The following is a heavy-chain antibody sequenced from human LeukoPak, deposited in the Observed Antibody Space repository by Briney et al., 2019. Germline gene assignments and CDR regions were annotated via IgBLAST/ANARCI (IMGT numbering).Heavy chain of an antibody. CDR3: ARHGTIFGVVIYRGNWFDP. D-gene: IGHD3-3*01. CDR2: ISGSGGST. CDR1: GFTLISYA. V-gene: IGHV3-23*01. Sequence: GGSLRLSCAASGFTLISYAMSWVRQAPGKGLEWVSAISGSGGSTYYADSVKGRFTISRDNSKNTLYLQMNSLRAEDTAVYYCARHGTIFGVVIYRGNWFDPWGQGTLVTVSS. J-gene: IGHJ5*02.